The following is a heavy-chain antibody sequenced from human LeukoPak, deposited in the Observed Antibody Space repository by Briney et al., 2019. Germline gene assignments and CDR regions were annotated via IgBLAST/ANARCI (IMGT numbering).Heavy chain of an antibody. D-gene: IGHD3-22*01. CDR3: ARDDSSGYHDAFDI. Sequence: PSETLSLTCTVSGGSISSGDYYWSWIRQPPGTGLEWLGYIYYSGSTYYNPSLKSRVTISVDTSKNQFSLKLSSVTAADTAVYYCARDDSSGYHDAFDIWGQGTMVTVSS. J-gene: IGHJ3*02. V-gene: IGHV4-30-4*08. CDR1: GGSISSGDYY. CDR2: IYYSGST.